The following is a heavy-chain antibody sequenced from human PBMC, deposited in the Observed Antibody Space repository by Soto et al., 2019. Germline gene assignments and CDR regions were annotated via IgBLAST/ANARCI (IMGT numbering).Heavy chain of an antibody. V-gene: IGHV3-33*01. CDR2: IWYDGSNK. CDR1: GFTFSSYG. CDR3: ARELYDILPGYYTNWLDP. Sequence: PGGSLRLSCAASGFTFSSYGMHWVRQAPGKGLEWVAVIWYDGSNKYYADSVKGRFTISRDNSKNTLYLQMNSLRAEDTAEYYCARELYDILPGYYTNWLDPWGQGTLVTVSS. D-gene: IGHD3-9*01. J-gene: IGHJ5*02.